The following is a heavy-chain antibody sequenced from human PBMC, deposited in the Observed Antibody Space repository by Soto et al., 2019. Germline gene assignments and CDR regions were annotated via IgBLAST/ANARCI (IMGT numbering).Heavy chain of an antibody. V-gene: IGHV3-30*18. J-gene: IGHJ2*01. CDR2: ISYDGSDK. Sequence: PGGSLRLSCAASGFTFSSYGMHWVRQAPGKGLEWVAMISYDGSDKFYTDSVKGRFTISRDNSKNTLYLEMNSLRAEDTAVYYCVKGGDYGDYTHWVEYWYFDLWGRGTLVTVSS. CDR1: GFTFSSYG. D-gene: IGHD4-17*01. CDR3: VKGGDYGDYTHWVEYWYFDL.